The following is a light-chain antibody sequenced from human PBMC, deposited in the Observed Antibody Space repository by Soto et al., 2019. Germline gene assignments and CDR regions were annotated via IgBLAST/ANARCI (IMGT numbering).Light chain of an antibody. CDR2: DVT. CDR1: SSDVGRYDY. Sequence: QSVLTQPRSVSASPGQSVTISCTGTSSDVGRYDYVSRYQQHPGKAPKLIVYDVTERPSGVPDRFSGSKSGNTASLTISGLQAEDEADYSCCSFAGSYSYVFGTGTKV. CDR3: CSFAGSYSYV. J-gene: IGLJ1*01. V-gene: IGLV2-11*01.